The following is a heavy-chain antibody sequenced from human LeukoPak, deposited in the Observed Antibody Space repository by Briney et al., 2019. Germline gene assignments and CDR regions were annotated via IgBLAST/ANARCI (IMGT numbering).Heavy chain of an antibody. CDR3: AKVTGGWYGDYFDY. Sequence: GGSLRLSCAASEFTFGSYAMTWVRQAPGKGLEWVSAISGSGGSTYYADSVKGRFTISRDNFKNTLYLQMNSLRAEDTAVYYCAKVTGGWYGDYFDYWGQGTPVTVSS. CDR1: EFTFGSYA. CDR2: ISGSGGST. J-gene: IGHJ4*02. D-gene: IGHD6-19*01. V-gene: IGHV3-23*01.